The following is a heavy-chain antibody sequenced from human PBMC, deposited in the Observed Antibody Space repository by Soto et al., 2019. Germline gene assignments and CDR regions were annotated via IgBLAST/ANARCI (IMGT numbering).Heavy chain of an antibody. D-gene: IGHD3-10*01. CDR3: ARGLILWFGELSRRGGYYYYMDV. CDR2: INDSGNI. CDR1: GGSFSGYQ. V-gene: IGHV4-34*01. J-gene: IGHJ6*03. Sequence: QVQLQQLGAGLLKPSETLSLTCAVYGGSFSGYQWTWIRQTPGKGLEWIGEINDSGNINYNPSLTSRVTILVDTAKKQISLRLSSVTGADTAVYYCARGLILWFGELSRRGGYYYYMDVWGKGTSVTVSS.